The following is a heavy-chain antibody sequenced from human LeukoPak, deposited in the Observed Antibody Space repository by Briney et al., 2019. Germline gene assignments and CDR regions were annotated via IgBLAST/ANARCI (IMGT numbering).Heavy chain of an antibody. D-gene: IGHD2-2*01. CDR2: INPKTGGT. V-gene: IGHV1-2*06. CDR1: GYTFTDNY. J-gene: IGHJ5*02. Sequence: ASVKVSCXASGYTFTDNYIHWVRQAPGQGLEWMGRINPKTGGTNYAQKFQGRVTMTTDTSISTAYMDLSSLRSDDTAVYICARDGPGYCSPTSCSDNWFDPWGQGALVTVSS. CDR3: ARDGPGYCSPTSCSDNWFDP.